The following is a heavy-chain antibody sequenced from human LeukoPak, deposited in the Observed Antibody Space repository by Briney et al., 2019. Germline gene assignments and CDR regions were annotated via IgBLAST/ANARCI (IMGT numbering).Heavy chain of an antibody. CDR2: TYYRSKWYD. J-gene: IGHJ4*02. CDR3: ARALIAVGAHYFDY. CDR1: GDSVPSNSAA. D-gene: IGHD6-19*01. V-gene: IGHV6-1*01. Sequence: SQTLSLTCAISGDSVPSNSAAWNWIRQSPSRGLEWLGRTYYRSKWYDDYAVSVNSRMTINTDTSKNQFSLQLNSVTPEDTAVYYCARALIAVGAHYFDYWGQGSLVTVSS.